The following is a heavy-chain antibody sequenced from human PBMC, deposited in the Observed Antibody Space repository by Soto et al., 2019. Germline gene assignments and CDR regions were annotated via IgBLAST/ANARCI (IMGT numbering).Heavy chain of an antibody. V-gene: IGHV4-59*08. Sequence: SETLSLTCTVSGGSISSYYWSWIRQPPGKGLEWIGYIYYSGSTNYNPSLKSRVTISVDTSKNQFSLKLSSVTAADTAVYYCARPVKYCSSTSCYGAGYYYYMDVWGKGTTVTVS. J-gene: IGHJ6*03. D-gene: IGHD2-2*01. CDR2: IYYSGST. CDR3: ARPVKYCSSTSCYGAGYYYYMDV. CDR1: GGSISSYY.